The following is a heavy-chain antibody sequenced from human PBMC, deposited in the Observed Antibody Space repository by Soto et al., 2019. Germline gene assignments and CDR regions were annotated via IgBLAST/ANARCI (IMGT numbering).Heavy chain of an antibody. V-gene: IGHV4-30-4*01. CDR3: ARVRGLDYNSSVGP. CDR1: GGSIISGDEY. CDR2: ISYTGNS. D-gene: IGHD4-4*01. Sequence: NPSETLSLTCSVSGGSIISGDEYWSWIRQTPGKGLEWIGYISYTGNSYYTPSLKSRVTISVDTSKNQFSLKLASVTASDTGVYFCARVRGLDYNSSVGPWGQGTLVTVSS. J-gene: IGHJ5*02.